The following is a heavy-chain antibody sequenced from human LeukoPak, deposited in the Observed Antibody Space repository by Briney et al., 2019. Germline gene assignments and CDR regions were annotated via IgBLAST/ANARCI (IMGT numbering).Heavy chain of an antibody. V-gene: IGHV3-33*06. CDR3: AKGGAMADKYYQE. CDR2: IWYDGSNK. CDR1: GFTFSSYG. Sequence: PGGSLRLSCAASGFTFSSYGMHWVRQAPGKGLEWVAVIWYDGSNKYYADSVKGRFTISRDNSKNMLYLQMNSLRAEDTAVYYCAKGGAMADKYYQEWGQGTLVTVSS. D-gene: IGHD6-19*01. J-gene: IGHJ1*01.